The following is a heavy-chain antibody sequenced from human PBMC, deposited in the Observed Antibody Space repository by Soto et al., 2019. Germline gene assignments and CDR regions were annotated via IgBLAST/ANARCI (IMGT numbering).Heavy chain of an antibody. CDR2: VSHDGSKK. V-gene: IGHV3-30*18. CDR3: AKSLRQWMVHDAFDI. CDR1: GFTFSSYG. J-gene: IGHJ3*02. Sequence: QVQLVESGGGVVQPGRSLILSCAASGFTFSSYGMHWVRQAPGKGLEWVAVVSHDGSKKYYADAVKGRFTISRDSSKNKLYLQMNRLRAEDLAVYYCAKSLRQWMVHDAFDIWGQGTMVTVSS. D-gene: IGHD6-19*01.